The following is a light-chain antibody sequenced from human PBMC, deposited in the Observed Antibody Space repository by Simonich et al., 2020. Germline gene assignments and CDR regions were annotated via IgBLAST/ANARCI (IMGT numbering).Light chain of an antibody. J-gene: IGLJ3*02. CDR3: AAWDDSLSGWV. V-gene: IGLV2-23*01. CDR2: EGS. Sequence: QSALTQPASASGSPGQSITISCTGTSSDVGSNNLVSWYQQHPGKAPKLMIYEGSKRPSGVSNRFSGSKSGNTASLTISGLQAEDEADYYCAAWDDSLSGWVFGGGTKLTVL. CDR1: SSDVGSNNL.